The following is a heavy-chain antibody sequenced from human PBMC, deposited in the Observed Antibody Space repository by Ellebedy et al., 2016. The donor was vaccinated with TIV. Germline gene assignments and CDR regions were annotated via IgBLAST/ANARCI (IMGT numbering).Heavy chain of an antibody. Sequence: SGPTLVKPTQTLTLTCTFSGFSLSTSGVGVGWIRQPPGKALEWLALLYWDDDKRYSPSLKSRHTITKDTSKNQVVLTMTNMDPVDTATYYCAHSRCTYGVCYWAYWGQGTLVTVSS. D-gene: IGHD2-8*01. CDR2: LYWDDDK. CDR3: AHSRCTYGVCYWAY. V-gene: IGHV2-5*02. CDR1: GFSLSTSGVG. J-gene: IGHJ4*02.